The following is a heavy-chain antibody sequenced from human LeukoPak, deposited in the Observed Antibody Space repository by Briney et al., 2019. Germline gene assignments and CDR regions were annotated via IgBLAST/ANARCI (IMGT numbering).Heavy chain of an antibody. CDR1: GFTFKNYA. Sequence: GGSLRLSCAASGFTFKNYAMSWVRQAPGKGLEWISAISNNAVSTYYADSVKGRFTISRDNSKNTPYLQMNRLRAEDTAVYYCAKRIQSAMAMGYWGQGTLVTVSS. CDR2: ISNNAVST. D-gene: IGHD5-18*01. CDR3: AKRIQSAMAMGY. V-gene: IGHV3-23*01. J-gene: IGHJ4*02.